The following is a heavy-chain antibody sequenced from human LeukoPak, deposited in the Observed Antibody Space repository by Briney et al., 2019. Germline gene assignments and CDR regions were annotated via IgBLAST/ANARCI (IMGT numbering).Heavy chain of an antibody. CDR1: GFTFSHFA. D-gene: IGHD3-16*01. CDR3: AKEVGRADSETPGTFDM. Sequence: GGSLRLSCAASGFTFSHFAMHWVRQTPGTGLQWVASIWYDGTHGNYVDSVKGRFTISRDNSKNMLYLEMNSLRVEDTAMFYYAKEVGRADSETPGTFDMWGLGTKVTVSS. V-gene: IGHV3-33*03. CDR2: IWYDGTHG. J-gene: IGHJ3*02.